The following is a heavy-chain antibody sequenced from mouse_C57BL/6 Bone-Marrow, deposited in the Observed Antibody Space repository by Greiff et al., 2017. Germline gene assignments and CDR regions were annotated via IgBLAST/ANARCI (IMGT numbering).Heavy chain of an antibody. J-gene: IGHJ2*01. V-gene: IGHV1-50*01. D-gene: IGHD2-5*01. Sequence: VQLQQSGAELVKPGASVKLSCKASGYTFTRYWMQWVKQRPGQGLEWIGEIDPSDSYTNYNQKFKGKATLTVDTSSSTAYMQLSSLTSEDSAVYYCGRYSNGDYFDYWGQGTTLTVSS. CDR1: GYTFTRYW. CDR3: GRYSNGDYFDY. CDR2: IDPSDSYT.